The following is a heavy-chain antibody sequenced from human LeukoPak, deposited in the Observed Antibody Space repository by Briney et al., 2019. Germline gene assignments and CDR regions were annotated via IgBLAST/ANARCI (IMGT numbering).Heavy chain of an antibody. CDR3: ARCANYDSSGYPLLSFDY. CDR2: IYYSGST. D-gene: IGHD3-22*01. V-gene: IGHV4-39*07. CDR1: GGSISSSSYY. J-gene: IGHJ4*02. Sequence: SETLSLTCTVSGGSISSSSYYWGWIRQPPGKGLEWIGSIYYSGSTYYNPSLKSRVTISVDTSKNQFSLKLSSVTAADTAVYYCARCANYDSSGYPLLSFDYWGQGTLVTVSS.